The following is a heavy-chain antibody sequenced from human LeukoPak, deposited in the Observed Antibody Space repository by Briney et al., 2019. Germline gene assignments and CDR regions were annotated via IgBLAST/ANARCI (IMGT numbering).Heavy chain of an antibody. CDR2: INHSGGT. J-gene: IGHJ5*02. CDR3: ARAPDCPSTSCYTLGWLDP. D-gene: IGHD2-2*02. Sequence: SETLSLTCDVYGGSSSGYYWSWIRQPPGKGLGWIGEINHSGGTNHNPSLKSRVTISIDTSKNQFSLKLSSVTAADAAVYYCARAPDCPSTSCYTLGWLDPWGQGTLVTVSS. CDR1: GGSSSGYY. V-gene: IGHV4-34*01.